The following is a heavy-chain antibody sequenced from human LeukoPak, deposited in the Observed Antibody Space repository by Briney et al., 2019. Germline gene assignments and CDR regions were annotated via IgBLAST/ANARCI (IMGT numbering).Heavy chain of an antibody. CDR3: ARDELGIADRLGY. Sequence: ASVKVSCKASGYTFTNYGISWVRQAPGQGLEWMGWINTYNGNTNYAQKLQGRVTMTTDTSTSTTYVELRSLRSGDTAVYYCARDELGIADRLGYWGQGTLVTVSS. CDR1: GYTFTNYG. D-gene: IGHD6-13*01. CDR2: INTYNGNT. V-gene: IGHV1-18*01. J-gene: IGHJ4*02.